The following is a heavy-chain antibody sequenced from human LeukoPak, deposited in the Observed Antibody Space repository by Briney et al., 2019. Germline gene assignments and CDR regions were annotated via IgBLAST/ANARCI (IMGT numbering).Heavy chain of an antibody. CDR2: IYYSGSA. CDR1: GGSISSGVFY. Sequence: PSETLSLTCTVSGGSISSGVFYWSWIRQQPGKGLEWIGYIYYSGSAYYNPSLKSRLTISVDTSKNRFSLKLSSVTAADTAVYYCARSPAYSSGWYDDYWGQGTLVTVSS. D-gene: IGHD6-19*01. V-gene: IGHV4-31*03. CDR3: ARSPAYSSGWYDDY. J-gene: IGHJ4*02.